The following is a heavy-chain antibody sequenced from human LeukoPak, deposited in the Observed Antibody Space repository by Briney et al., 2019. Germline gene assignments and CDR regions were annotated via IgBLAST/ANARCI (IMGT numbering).Heavy chain of an antibody. Sequence: PGGSLRLSCAASGFTFSSYNMNWVRQAPGKGLEWVSSISSSSSYIYYADSVRGRFTISRDNAKNSLYLHMNSLRAEDTAVYYCARDYGGSSPFDYWGQGTLVTVSS. CDR3: ARDYGGSSPFDY. CDR1: GFTFSSYN. CDR2: ISSSSSYI. V-gene: IGHV3-21*01. D-gene: IGHD4-23*01. J-gene: IGHJ4*02.